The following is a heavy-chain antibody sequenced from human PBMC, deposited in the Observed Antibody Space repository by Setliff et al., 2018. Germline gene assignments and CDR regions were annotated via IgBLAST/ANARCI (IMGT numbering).Heavy chain of an antibody. J-gene: IGHJ6*02. CDR2: INPDGRAK. CDR3: ARDGGEY. CDR1: GFTLNSYW. V-gene: IGHV3-7*01. D-gene: IGHD3-16*01. Sequence: PGGSLRLSCAASGFTLNSYWMTWVRQAPGEGLEWVADINPDGRAKNYVDSVQGRFTISRDNAKNSLYLQMNSLRAEDTAVYYCARDGGEYWGQGTTVTVSS.